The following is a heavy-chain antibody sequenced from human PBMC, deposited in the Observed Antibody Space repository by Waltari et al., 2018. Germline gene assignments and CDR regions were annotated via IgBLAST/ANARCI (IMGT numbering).Heavy chain of an antibody. V-gene: IGHV7-4-1*02. Sequence: QVQLVQSGSELKKPGASVKVSCKASGYTFTSYAMNWVRQAPGQGLEWMGWSNPNTGNPTYAQGFTGRFCFSLDTSVSTAYLQISSLKAEDTAVYYCARDRRITIFGVVIPPNWFDPWGQGTLVTVSS. D-gene: IGHD3-3*01. CDR3: ARDRRITIFGVVIPPNWFDP. CDR1: GYTFTSYA. CDR2: SNPNTGNP. J-gene: IGHJ5*02.